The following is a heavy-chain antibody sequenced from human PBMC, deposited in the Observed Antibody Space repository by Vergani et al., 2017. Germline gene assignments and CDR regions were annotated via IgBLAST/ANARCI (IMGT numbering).Heavy chain of an antibody. CDR2: INHSGST. V-gene: IGHV4-34*01. J-gene: IGHJ3*02. CDR3: AKDGSPCSGGSCYFLGAFDI. CDR1: GGSFSGYY. Sequence: QVQLQQWGAGLLKPSDTLSLTCAVYGGSFSGYYWSWIRQPPGKGLEWIGEINHSGSTNYNPSLKSRVTISVDTSKNQFSLKLSSVTAADTAVYYCAKDGSPCSGGSCYFLGAFDIWGQGTMVTVSS. D-gene: IGHD2-15*01.